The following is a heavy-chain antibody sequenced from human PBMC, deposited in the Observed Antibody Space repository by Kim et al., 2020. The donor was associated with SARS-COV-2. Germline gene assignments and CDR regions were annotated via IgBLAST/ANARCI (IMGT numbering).Heavy chain of an antibody. CDR1: GFTFSSYA. CDR3: AKDFYYYGSGMVDY. J-gene: IGHJ4*02. CDR2: ISGSGGST. V-gene: IGHV3-23*01. Sequence: GGSLRLSCAASGFTFSSYAMSWVRQAPGKGLEWVSAISGSGGSTYYADSVKGRFTISRDNSKNTLYLQMNSLRAEDTAVYYCAKDFYYYGSGMVDYWGQGTLVTVSS. D-gene: IGHD3-10*01.